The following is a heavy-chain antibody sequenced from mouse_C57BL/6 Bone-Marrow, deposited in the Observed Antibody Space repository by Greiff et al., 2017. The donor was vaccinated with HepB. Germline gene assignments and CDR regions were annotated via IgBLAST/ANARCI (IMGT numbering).Heavy chain of an antibody. J-gene: IGHJ4*01. CDR2: IWSGGST. D-gene: IGHD1-1*01. V-gene: IGHV2-2*01. CDR1: GFSLTSYG. CDR3: ARNEDYYGSSFLYYYAMDY. Sequence: VKLVESGPGLVQPSQSLSITCTVSGFSLTSYGVHWVRQSPGKGLEWLGVIWSGGSTDYNAAFISRLSISKDNSKDQVFFKMNSLQTGDTAIYYCARNEDYYGSSFLYYYAMDYWGQGTSVTVSS.